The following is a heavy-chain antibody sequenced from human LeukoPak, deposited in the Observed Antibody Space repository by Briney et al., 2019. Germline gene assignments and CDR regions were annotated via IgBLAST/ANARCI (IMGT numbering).Heavy chain of an antibody. J-gene: IGHJ4*02. Sequence: SETLSLTCTVSGGSISSYYWSWIRQPPGKGLEWIGYIYYSGSTNYNPSLKSRVTISVDTSKNQFSLKLSSVTTADTAVYYCARGDILTGPDYWGQGTLVTVSS. V-gene: IGHV4-59*01. CDR2: IYYSGST. CDR3: ARGDILTGPDY. CDR1: GGSISSYY. D-gene: IGHD3-9*01.